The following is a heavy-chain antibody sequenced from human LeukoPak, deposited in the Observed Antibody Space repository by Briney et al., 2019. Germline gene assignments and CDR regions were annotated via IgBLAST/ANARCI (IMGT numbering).Heavy chain of an antibody. Sequence: SGGSLRLSCSASGFTFSSYAMHWVRQAPGKGLEYVLAISSNGGSTYYADSVKGRFTISRDNSKNTLYLQMSSLRAEDTAVYYCVKGDYDILTGYYGLDYWGQGTLVTVSS. CDR3: VKGDYDILTGYYGLDY. CDR2: ISSNGGST. J-gene: IGHJ4*02. D-gene: IGHD3-9*01. CDR1: GFTFSSYA. V-gene: IGHV3-64D*06.